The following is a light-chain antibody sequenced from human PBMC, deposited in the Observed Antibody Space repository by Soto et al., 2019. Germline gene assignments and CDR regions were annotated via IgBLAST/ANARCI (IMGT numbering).Light chain of an antibody. V-gene: IGKV3-15*01. Sequence: EVVMTQSPXTLSVSPGERATLSCRASQSVSDNLAWYQQKAGQAPGLLIYGASTRATGIPARFSGSGSGTDFTLTISSLQSEDFAVYYCQQSNNWPYTFGQGTKLDIK. J-gene: IGKJ2*01. CDR3: QQSNNWPYT. CDR2: GAS. CDR1: QSVSDN.